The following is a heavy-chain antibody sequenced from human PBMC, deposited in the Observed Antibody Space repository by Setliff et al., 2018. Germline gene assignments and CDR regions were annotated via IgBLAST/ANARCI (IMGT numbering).Heavy chain of an antibody. J-gene: IGHJ4*02. D-gene: IGHD6-6*01. V-gene: IGHV4-34*01. CDR1: GWTFSDYY. CDR2: INHRGST. Sequence: SETLSLTCAAYGWTFSDYYWTWIRQPPGKGLEWVGEINHRGSTTYNPSLKSRVTISVDTSKDQFSLKVISMTAADTAVYYCARGRNIAARLLDSWGQGTLVTVSS. CDR3: ARGRNIAARLLDS.